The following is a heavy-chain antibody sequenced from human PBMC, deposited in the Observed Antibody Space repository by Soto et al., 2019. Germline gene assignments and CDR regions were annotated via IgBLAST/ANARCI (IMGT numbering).Heavy chain of an antibody. D-gene: IGHD2-2*01. CDR2: IWYDGSNK. CDR1: GFTFSSYG. CDR3: ARGPYCSSTSCWRTNYYYYYMDV. Sequence: PGGSLRLSCAASGFTFSSYGMHWVRQAPGKGLEWVAVIWYDGSNKYYADSVKGRFTISRDNSKNTLYLQMNSLRAEDTAVYYCARGPYCSSTSCWRTNYYYYYMDVWGKGTTVTVSS. V-gene: IGHV3-33*01. J-gene: IGHJ6*03.